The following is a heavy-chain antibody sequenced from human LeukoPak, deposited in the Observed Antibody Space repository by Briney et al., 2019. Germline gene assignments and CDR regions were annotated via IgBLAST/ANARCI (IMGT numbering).Heavy chain of an antibody. CDR3: AGGIGWLIDY. Sequence: GGSLRLSCAAPGFTLNGYWMHWVRQAPGKGLVWVSRINSDGSTTSYADSVKGRFTISRDNSKNTLYLQMNSLRDEDTAVYYCAGGIGWLIDYWGQGTVVTVSS. CDR2: INSDGSTT. CDR1: GFTLNGYW. D-gene: IGHD6-19*01. V-gene: IGHV3-74*01. J-gene: IGHJ4*02.